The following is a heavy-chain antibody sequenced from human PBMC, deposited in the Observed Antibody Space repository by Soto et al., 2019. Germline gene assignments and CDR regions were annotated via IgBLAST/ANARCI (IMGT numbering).Heavy chain of an antibody. J-gene: IGHJ4*02. V-gene: IGHV3-33*01. D-gene: IGHD6-19*01. CDR3: ARDPEKQWLVRYYFDY. CDR1: GFTFSSYG. Sequence: PGGSLRLSCAASGFTFSSYGMHWVRQAPGKGLEWVAVIWYDGSNKYYADSVKGRFTISRDNSKNTLYLQMNSLRAEDTAVYYCARDPEKQWLVRYYFDYWGQGTPVTVSS. CDR2: IWYDGSNK.